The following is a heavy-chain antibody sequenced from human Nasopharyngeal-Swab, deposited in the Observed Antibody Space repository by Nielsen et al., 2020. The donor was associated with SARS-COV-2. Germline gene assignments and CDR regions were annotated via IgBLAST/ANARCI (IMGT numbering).Heavy chain of an antibody. V-gene: IGHV3-30*03. J-gene: IGHJ4*02. CDR1: GFTFSSYG. CDR2: ISYDGSNK. Sequence: GESLKISCAASGFTFSSYGMRWVRQAPGKGLEWVAVISYDGSNKYYADSVKGRFTISRDNSKNTLYLQMNSLRAEDTAVYYCARAHYGSGRHRQNRGVDYWGQGTLVTVSS. D-gene: IGHD3-10*01. CDR3: ARAHYGSGRHRQNRGVDY.